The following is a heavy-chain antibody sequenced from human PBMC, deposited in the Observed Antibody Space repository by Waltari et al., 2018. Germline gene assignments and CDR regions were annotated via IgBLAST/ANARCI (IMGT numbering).Heavy chain of an antibody. CDR2: IDPSDSYT. CDR1: GYRFTSYW. V-gene: IGHV5-10-1*03. CDR3: ARHLRYYYYYGVDV. Sequence: EVQLVQSGAEVKTPGESLRISCKGSGYRFTSYWYSWVRPMPGKGLEWMGMIDPSDSYTKFSPSFQGYVTISVDKSISTAYLQWSSLGASDTAIYYCARHLRYYYYYGVDVWGQGTTVTVSS. J-gene: IGHJ6*02.